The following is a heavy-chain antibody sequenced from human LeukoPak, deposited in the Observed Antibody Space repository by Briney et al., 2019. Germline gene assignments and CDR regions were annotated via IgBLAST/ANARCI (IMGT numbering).Heavy chain of an antibody. V-gene: IGHV3-7*05. Sequence: PGGSLRLPCAASGFTFSSYWMSWVRQAPGKGLEWVSNIKQDGSEKYYVDSVKGRFTISRDNAKNSLYLQMNSLRAEDKAVYYCARGIYGDRYYFDYWGQGTLVTVSS. CDR3: ARGIYGDRYYFDY. D-gene: IGHD4-17*01. J-gene: IGHJ4*02. CDR2: IKQDGSEK. CDR1: GFTFSSYW.